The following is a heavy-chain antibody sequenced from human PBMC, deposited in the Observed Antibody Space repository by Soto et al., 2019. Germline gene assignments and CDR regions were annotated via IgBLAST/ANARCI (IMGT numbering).Heavy chain of an antibody. CDR3: TTDPSSGYYYDAFDI. Sequence: GGSLRLSCAASGFTFSNAWMSWVRQAPGKGLEWVGRIKSKTDGGTTDYAAPVKGRFTISRDDSKNTLYLQMNSLKTEDTAVYYCTTDPSSGYYYDAFDIWGQGTMVTVSS. V-gene: IGHV3-15*01. CDR1: GFTFSNAW. J-gene: IGHJ3*02. CDR2: IKSKTDGGTT. D-gene: IGHD3-22*01.